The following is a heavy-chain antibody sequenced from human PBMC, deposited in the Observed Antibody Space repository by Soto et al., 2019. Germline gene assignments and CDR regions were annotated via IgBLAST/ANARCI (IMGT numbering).Heavy chain of an antibody. CDR2: ISYRGNT. Sequence: QLQLQESGPGLVKPSETLSLTCTVSGGSISSSSSYWGWIRQPPGKGLEWIGTISYRGNTYFNPSPGSRVTISIDTSKNQFSLKRTSVTATDTAIYYCARPVGVEQQLVHDAFDIWGQGTMVTVSS. D-gene: IGHD6-13*01. CDR3: ARPVGVEQQLVHDAFDI. V-gene: IGHV4-39*01. J-gene: IGHJ3*02. CDR1: GGSISSSSSY.